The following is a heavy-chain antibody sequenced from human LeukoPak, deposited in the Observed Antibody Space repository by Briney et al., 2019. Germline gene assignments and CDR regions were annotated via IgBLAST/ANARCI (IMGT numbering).Heavy chain of an antibody. CDR3: ARVGVEQNWFDP. CDR1: GGSISSGSYY. V-gene: IGHV4-61*02. Sequence: SQTLSLTCTVSGGSISSGSYYWSWIRQPAGKGLEWIGRIYTSGSTNYNPSLKSRVTISVDTSKNQFSLKLSSVTAADTAVYYCARVGVEQNWFDPWGQGTLVTVSS. J-gene: IGHJ5*02. CDR2: IYTSGST. D-gene: IGHD1-26*01.